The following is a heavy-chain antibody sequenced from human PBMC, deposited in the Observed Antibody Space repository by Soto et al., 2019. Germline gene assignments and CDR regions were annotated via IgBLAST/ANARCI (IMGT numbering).Heavy chain of an antibody. CDR1: GGTFSSYA. Sequence: ASVKVSCKASGGTFSSYAISWVRQAPGQGLEWMGGIIPIFGTANYAQKFQGRVTITADKSTSTAYMELSSLRSEDTAVYYCARWVDCSITSCRLGYYYGMDVWGQGTTVTVSS. J-gene: IGHJ6*02. CDR2: IIPIFGTA. CDR3: ARWVDCSITSCRLGYYYGMDV. V-gene: IGHV1-69*06. D-gene: IGHD2-2*01.